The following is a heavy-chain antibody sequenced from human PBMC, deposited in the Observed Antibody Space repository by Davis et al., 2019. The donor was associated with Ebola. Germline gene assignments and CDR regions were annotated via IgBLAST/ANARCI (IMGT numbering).Heavy chain of an antibody. V-gene: IGHV1-46*01. Sequence: ASVKVSCKASGYTFTSYYMHWVRQAPGQGLEWMGIINPSGGSTSYAQKFQGRVTMTRNTSISTAYMELSSLRSEDTAVYYCARGELLWFGELFAPYGMDVWGKGATVTVSS. CDR3: ARGELLWFGELFAPYGMDV. CDR1: GYTFTSYY. CDR2: INPSGGST. D-gene: IGHD3-10*01. J-gene: IGHJ6*04.